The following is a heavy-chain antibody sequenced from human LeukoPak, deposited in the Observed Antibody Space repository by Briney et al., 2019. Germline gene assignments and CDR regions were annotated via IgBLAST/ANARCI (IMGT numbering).Heavy chain of an antibody. Sequence: SETLSLTCTVSGGSISSGDDYWSWIRQPPGKGLEWIGYIYYSGSTYYNPSLKIRVTISVDTSKNQFSLKLSSVTAADTAVYYCARAEDGYSNWFDPWGQGTLVTVSS. D-gene: IGHD5-24*01. CDR1: GGSISSGDDY. CDR3: ARAEDGYSNWFDP. V-gene: IGHV4-30-4*08. J-gene: IGHJ5*02. CDR2: IYYSGST.